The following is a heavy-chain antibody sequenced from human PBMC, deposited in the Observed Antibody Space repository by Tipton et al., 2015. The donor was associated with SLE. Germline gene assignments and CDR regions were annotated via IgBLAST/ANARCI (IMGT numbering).Heavy chain of an antibody. Sequence: GSLRLSCAASGFTFSDSTMHWVRQASGKGLEWVGRIRSKPLNYATAYGESLEGRFIISRDDSKNTAYLQMNSLIPEDTAVYYCTRSWSSSWFPDFDSWGQGTLVTVSS. D-gene: IGHD6-13*01. V-gene: IGHV3-73*01. CDR3: TRSWSSSWFPDFDS. CDR1: GFTFSDST. CDR2: IRSKPLNYAT. J-gene: IGHJ4*02.